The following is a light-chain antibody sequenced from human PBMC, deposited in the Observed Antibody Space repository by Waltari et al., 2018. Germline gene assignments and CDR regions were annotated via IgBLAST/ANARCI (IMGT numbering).Light chain of an antibody. CDR1: SSNPGNNV. Sequence: QSVLTQPPSASGTPGQRVTLSCSGTSSNPGNNVVNRYQQVPGTAPKLLIYRNDLRPSGVPDRFSASKSGTSASLAISGLQSEDEAEYYCASWDDSLNGHWVFGGGTKVTVL. CDR3: ASWDDSLNGHWV. CDR2: RND. V-gene: IGLV1-44*01. J-gene: IGLJ3*02.